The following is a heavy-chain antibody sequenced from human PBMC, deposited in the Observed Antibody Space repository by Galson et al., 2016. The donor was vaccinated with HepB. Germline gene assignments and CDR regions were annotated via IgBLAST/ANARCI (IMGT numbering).Heavy chain of an antibody. CDR3: AKSGGRVWVGESGNLAV. J-gene: IGHJ6*02. CDR1: GYTFTDNG. D-gene: IGHD3-10*01. CDR2: IGPYTGDT. Sequence: SVKVSCKASGYTFTDNGITWVRQAPGQGLEWMGWIGPYTGDTNYAQKFRGRLTMTTDTSTTTAYMEMRTLRSDDTAVYFCAKSGGRVWVGESGNLAVWGQGTTVTVSS. V-gene: IGHV1-18*01.